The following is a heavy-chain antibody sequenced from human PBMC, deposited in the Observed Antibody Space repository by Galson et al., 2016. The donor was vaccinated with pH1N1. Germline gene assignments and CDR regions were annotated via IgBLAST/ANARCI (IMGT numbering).Heavy chain of an antibody. CDR1: GYTFIVHY. Sequence: SVKVSCKASGYTFIVHYIHWARQAPGHGLEWMGWINPNSGGTNYAQNFRGRVTLTRDTSINTAYMELSSLTSDDTAVYYCATGSGNSWFDPWGQGTLVTVSS. V-gene: IGHV1-2*02. D-gene: IGHD3-10*01. J-gene: IGHJ5*02. CDR2: INPNSGGT. CDR3: ATGSGNSWFDP.